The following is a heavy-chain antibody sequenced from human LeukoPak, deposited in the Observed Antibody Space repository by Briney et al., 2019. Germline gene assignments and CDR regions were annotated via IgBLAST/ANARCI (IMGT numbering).Heavy chain of an antibody. CDR2: IRYDGSNK. V-gene: IGHV3-30*02. CDR3: ATELRYFDWLHAFDI. CDR1: GFTFSSYG. Sequence: GGSLRLSCAASGFTFSSYGMHWVRQAPGKGLEWVAFIRYDGSNKYYADSVKGRFTISRDNSKNTLYLQMNSLRAEDTAVYYCATELRYFDWLHAFDIWGQGTMVTVYS. J-gene: IGHJ3*02. D-gene: IGHD3-9*01.